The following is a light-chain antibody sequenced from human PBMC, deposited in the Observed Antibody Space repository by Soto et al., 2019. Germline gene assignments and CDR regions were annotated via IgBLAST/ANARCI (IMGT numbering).Light chain of an antibody. V-gene: IGKV3-15*01. CDR2: RAS. CDR1: QSLSGN. CDR3: QQYKDYVYT. J-gene: IGKJ2*01. Sequence: EIVMTQSPATLAGSPGETVTLSCRASQSLSGNLAWYQQKPGQAPRLLIFRASTRATGVPARFSGRGSGTEFTLTISGLQPDDFATYYCQQYKDYVYTFGQGTKVESK.